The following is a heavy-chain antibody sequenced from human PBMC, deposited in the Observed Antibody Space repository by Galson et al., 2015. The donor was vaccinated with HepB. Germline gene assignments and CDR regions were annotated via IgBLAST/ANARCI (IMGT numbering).Heavy chain of an antibody. J-gene: IGHJ4*02. D-gene: IGHD6-19*01. CDR2: IYPGAADT. V-gene: IGHV5-51*03. CDR3: GSLSDSSGWYDQGNYFKS. Sequence: QSGAAVKKPGESLKISCKGSGYSFTSYWIGWVRQMPGKGLECMGLIYPGAADTRYSPSFQSRGTISAEKSISTAFLQRTGLKASDAAMYYCGSLSDSSGWYDQGNYFKSWGQGTLVTVSS. CDR1: GYSFTSYW.